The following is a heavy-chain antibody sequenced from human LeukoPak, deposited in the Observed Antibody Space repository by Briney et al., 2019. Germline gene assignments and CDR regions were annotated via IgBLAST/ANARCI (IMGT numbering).Heavy chain of an antibody. CDR1: GFTFSSYS. Sequence: GGSLRLSCAASGFTFSSYSMNWVRQAPGKGLEWVSSISSSSLYIYYADSVKGRFTISRDNAKNSLFLQMNSLRAEDTAVYYCAKVTYGSGTYGAFDYWGQGTLVTVSS. CDR3: AKVTYGSGTYGAFDY. D-gene: IGHD3-10*01. V-gene: IGHV3-21*04. CDR2: ISSSSLYI. J-gene: IGHJ4*02.